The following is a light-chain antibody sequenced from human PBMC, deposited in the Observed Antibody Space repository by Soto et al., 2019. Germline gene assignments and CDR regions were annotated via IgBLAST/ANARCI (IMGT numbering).Light chain of an antibody. J-gene: IGKJ4*01. CDR1: QSVGTY. Sequence: EIVLTQAPATLSLSPGERATLSCRASQSVGTYLAWYQQQPGRAPRLLIYDASTRDTGIPTRFSGSGSGTDFTLTISNLEPEDFAVYYCQQRSNGLTFGGGTKVDIK. CDR2: DAS. V-gene: IGKV3-11*01. CDR3: QQRSNGLT.